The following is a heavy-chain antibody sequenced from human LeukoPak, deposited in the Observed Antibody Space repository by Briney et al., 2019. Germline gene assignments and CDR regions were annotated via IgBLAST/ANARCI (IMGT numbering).Heavy chain of an antibody. J-gene: IGHJ4*02. Sequence: SETLSLTCTVSGGSISSYYWSWIRQPPGKGLEWIGYTYYSGSTNYNPSLKSRVTISVDTSKNQFSLKLSSVTAADTAVYYCARYDYVWGSSDHWGQGTLVTVSS. V-gene: IGHV4-59*08. CDR2: TYYSGST. CDR1: GGSISSYY. CDR3: ARYDYVWGSSDH. D-gene: IGHD3-16*01.